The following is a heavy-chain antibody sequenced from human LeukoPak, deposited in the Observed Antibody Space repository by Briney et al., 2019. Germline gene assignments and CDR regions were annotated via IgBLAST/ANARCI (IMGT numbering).Heavy chain of an antibody. D-gene: IGHD3-10*01. Sequence: GGSLRLSCAASGFTFSSYGMHWVRQAPGKGLEWVAVIWYDGSNKYYADSVRGRFTISRDNSKSTLYLQMNSLRAEDTAVYYCAREGSYYGSGSYYFDYWGQGTLVTVSS. V-gene: IGHV3-33*08. CDR1: GFTFSSYG. CDR3: AREGSYYGSGSYYFDY. J-gene: IGHJ4*02. CDR2: IWYDGSNK.